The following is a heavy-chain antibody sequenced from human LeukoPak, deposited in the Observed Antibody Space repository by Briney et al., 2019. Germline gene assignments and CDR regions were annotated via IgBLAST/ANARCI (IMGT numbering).Heavy chain of an antibody. Sequence: GGSLRLSCAASGFTFSSYAMSWVRQAPGKGLEWVSAISGSGGSTYYADSMKGRFTISRDNSKNTLYLQMNSLRAEDTAVYYCAKTLGYPRSPFDYWGQGTLVTVSS. CDR3: AKTLGYPRSPFDY. CDR1: GFTFSSYA. J-gene: IGHJ4*02. D-gene: IGHD1-26*01. CDR2: ISGSGGST. V-gene: IGHV3-23*01.